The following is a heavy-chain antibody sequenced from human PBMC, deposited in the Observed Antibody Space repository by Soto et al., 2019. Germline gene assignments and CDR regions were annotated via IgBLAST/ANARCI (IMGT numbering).Heavy chain of an antibody. D-gene: IGHD3-10*01. CDR1: GGSFSGYY. CDR2: INHSGST. V-gene: IGHV4-34*01. CDR3: ARSMVRGVIPYYYYYGMDV. J-gene: IGHJ6*02. Sequence: SSETLSLTCAVYGGSFSGYYWSWIRQPPGKGLEWIGEINHSGSTNYNPSLKSRVTISVDTSKNQFSLKLSSVTAADTAVYYCARSMVRGVIPYYYYYGMDVWGQGTTVTVSS.